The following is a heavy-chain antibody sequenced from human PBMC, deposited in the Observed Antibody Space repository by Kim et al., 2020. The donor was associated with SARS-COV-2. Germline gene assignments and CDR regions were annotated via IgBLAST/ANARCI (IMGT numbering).Heavy chain of an antibody. CDR3: ARELLRAFDI. D-gene: IGHD2-15*01. Sequence: TANYAQKFQGRVTITADESTSTAYMELSSLRSEDTAVYYCARELLRAFDIWGQGTMVTVSS. CDR2: TA. J-gene: IGHJ3*02. V-gene: IGHV1-69*01.